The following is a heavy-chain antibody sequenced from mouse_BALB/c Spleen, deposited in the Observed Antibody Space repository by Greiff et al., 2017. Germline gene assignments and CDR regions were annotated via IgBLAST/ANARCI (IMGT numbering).Heavy chain of an antibody. Sequence: VQLKESGPDLVKPSQSLSLTCTVTGYSITSGYSWHWIRQFTGNKLEWMGYIHYSGSTNYNPSLKSRISITRDTSKNKFFLQLNSVTTEDTATYYCAREENFPCAMDYWGQGTSVTVSS. J-gene: IGHJ4*01. V-gene: IGHV3-1*02. CDR3: AREENFPCAMDY. CDR1: GYSITSGYS. CDR2: IHYSGST.